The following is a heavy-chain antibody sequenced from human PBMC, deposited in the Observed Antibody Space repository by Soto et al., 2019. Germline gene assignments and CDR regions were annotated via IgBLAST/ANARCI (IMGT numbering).Heavy chain of an antibody. CDR2: IIPIFGTA. D-gene: IGHD3-3*01. CDR1: GGTFSSYA. Sequence: ASVKVSCKASGGTFSSYAISWVRQAPGQGLEWMGGIIPIFGTANYAQKFQGRVTITADESTSTAYMELSSLRSEDTAVYYCARVVTWSGYYMGWFDPWGQGTLVTVSS. CDR3: ARVVTWSGYYMGWFDP. V-gene: IGHV1-69*13. J-gene: IGHJ5*02.